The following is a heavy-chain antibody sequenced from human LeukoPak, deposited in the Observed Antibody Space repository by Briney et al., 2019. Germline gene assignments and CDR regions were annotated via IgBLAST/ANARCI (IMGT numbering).Heavy chain of an antibody. CDR1: GGSISSGSYY. J-gene: IGHJ4*02. CDR3: ARVGGPYDFRTH. D-gene: IGHD3-3*01. CDR2: IYTSGST. Sequence: PSQTLSLTCTVSGGSISSGSYYWSWIRQPAGKGLEWIGRIYTSGSTNYNPSLKSRVTISVDTSKNQFSLKLSFVTAADTAVYYCARVGGPYDFRTHWGQGTLVTVSS. V-gene: IGHV4-61*02.